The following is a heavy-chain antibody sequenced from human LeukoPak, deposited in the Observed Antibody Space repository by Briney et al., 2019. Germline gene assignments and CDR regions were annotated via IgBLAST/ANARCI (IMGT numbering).Heavy chain of an antibody. CDR3: AISGSYDNWFDP. J-gene: IGHJ5*02. CDR1: GYTFTSYY. CDR2: INPSGGST. V-gene: IGHV1-46*01. D-gene: IGHD1-26*01. Sequence: ASVKVSCKASGYTFTSYYMHWVRQAPGQGLEWMGIINPSGGSTSYAQKFQGRVTMTRDMSTGTVYMELSSLRSEDTAVYYCAISGSYDNWFDPWGQGTLVTVSS.